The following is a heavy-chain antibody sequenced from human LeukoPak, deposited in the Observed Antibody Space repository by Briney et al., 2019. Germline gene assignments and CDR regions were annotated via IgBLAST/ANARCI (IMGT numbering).Heavy chain of an antibody. CDR3: VRAVSVSSYYFDC. D-gene: IGHD5/OR15-5a*01. V-gene: IGHV3-11*05. J-gene: IGHJ4*02. CDR1: GFTFSDYY. Sequence: KAGGSLRLSCAASGFTFSDYYMSWIRQAPGKGLEWISYISSSSSYTNYVDSVEGRFTIFRDNAKNSLYLQMNSLRAEDTAVYYCVRAVSVSSYYFDCWGQGTLVTVSS. CDR2: ISSSSSYT.